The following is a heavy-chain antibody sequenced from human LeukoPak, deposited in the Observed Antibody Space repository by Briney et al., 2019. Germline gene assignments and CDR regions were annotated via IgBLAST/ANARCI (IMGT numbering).Heavy chain of an antibody. CDR1: GFTFNSYS. D-gene: IGHD1-26*01. CDR3: AKDREWELNDDY. V-gene: IGHV3-48*01. J-gene: IGHJ4*02. Sequence: PGGSLRLSCAASGFTFNSYSMCWVRQAPGKGLEWLSYITSSSNTIYYADSVKGRLTISRDNAQNSLYLQMNSLRAEDTAVYYCAKDREWELNDDYWGQGTLVTVSS. CDR2: ITSSSNTI.